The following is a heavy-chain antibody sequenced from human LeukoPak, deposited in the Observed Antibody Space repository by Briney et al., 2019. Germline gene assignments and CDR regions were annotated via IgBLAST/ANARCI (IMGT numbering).Heavy chain of an antibody. J-gene: IGHJ4*02. CDR1: GYTFTSYG. Sequence: ASVKVSCKASGYTFTSYGISWVRQAPGQGLEWMGWISAYNGNTNYAQKLQGRVTITADKSTSTAYMELSSLRSEDTAVYYCAREGRGSASDYWGQGTLVTVSS. CDR2: ISAYNGNT. V-gene: IGHV1-18*01. CDR3: AREGRGSASDY.